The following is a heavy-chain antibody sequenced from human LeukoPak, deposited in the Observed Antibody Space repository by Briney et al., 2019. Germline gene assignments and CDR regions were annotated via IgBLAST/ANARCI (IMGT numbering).Heavy chain of an antibody. CDR1: GYTFTSYA. CDR3: ARDLGYCGGGSCTEFIY. V-gene: IGHV1-3*01. J-gene: IGHJ4*02. Sequence: ASVKASCKASGYTFTSYAMHWVRQAPGQRLEWMGWINAGNGNTKYSQKFQGRVTITRDTSASTAYMELSSLRSEDTAVYYCARDLGYCGGGSCTEFIYWGQGTLVTVSS. CDR2: INAGNGNT. D-gene: IGHD2-15*01.